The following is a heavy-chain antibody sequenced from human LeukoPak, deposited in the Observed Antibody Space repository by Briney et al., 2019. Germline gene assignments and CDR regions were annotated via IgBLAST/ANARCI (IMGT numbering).Heavy chain of an antibody. V-gene: IGHV3-30*03. CDR2: ISYDGSNK. CDR1: GFIFNNYG. D-gene: IGHD3-22*01. Sequence: GGSLRLSCAASGFIFNNYGMYWVRQAPGKGLEWVAVISYDGSNKYYADAVKGRFTISRDNAKNSLYLQMNSLRAEDTAVYYCAPIYDSSGYPFDYWGQGTLVTVSS. CDR3: APIYDSSGYPFDY. J-gene: IGHJ4*02.